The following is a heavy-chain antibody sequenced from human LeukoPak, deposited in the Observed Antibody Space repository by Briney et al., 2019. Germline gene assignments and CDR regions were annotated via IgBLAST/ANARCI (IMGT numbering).Heavy chain of an antibody. CDR1: GGTFSNYT. J-gene: IGHJ5*02. Sequence: SVKVSCKASGGTFSNYTISWVRQAPGQGLEWMGGIIPIFGTAHYAQTFQGRVTITADESTSTAYMELSSLRSEDTAVYYCARDEQDSSSWYARWFDPWGQGTLVTVSS. D-gene: IGHD6-13*01. CDR2: IIPIFGTA. V-gene: IGHV1-69*13. CDR3: ARDEQDSSSWYARWFDP.